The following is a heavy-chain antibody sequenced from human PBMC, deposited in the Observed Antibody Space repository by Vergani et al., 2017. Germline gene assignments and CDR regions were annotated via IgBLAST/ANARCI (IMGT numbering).Heavy chain of an antibody. CDR1: GGTFSSYA. D-gene: IGHD3-16*01. CDR3: ASPPIPGHYEYVWGRWGPFFDY. V-gene: IGHV1-69*01. Sequence: QVQLVQSGAEVKKPGSSVKVSCKASGGTFSSYAISWVRQAPGQGLEWMGGIIPIFGTANYAQKFQGRVTITADESTSTAYMELSSLRSEDTAVYYCASPPIPGHYEYVWGRWGPFFDYWGQGTLVTVSS. CDR2: IIPIFGTA. J-gene: IGHJ4*02.